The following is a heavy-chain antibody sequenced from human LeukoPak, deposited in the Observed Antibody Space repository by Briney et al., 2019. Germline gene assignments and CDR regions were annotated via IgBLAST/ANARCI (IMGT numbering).Heavy chain of an antibody. Sequence: SETLSLTCTVSGGSISVYYWSWIRQPPGKGLEWVGSIYDSGSTNYNPSLKSRVTMSIDTSKNQFSLKLSSVIAADTAVYYCARPRAPLRFLEWLLGLYAFDIWGQGTMVTVSS. D-gene: IGHD3-3*01. J-gene: IGHJ3*02. CDR3: ARPRAPLRFLEWLLGLYAFDI. CDR2: IYDSGST. CDR1: GGSISVYY. V-gene: IGHV4-59*01.